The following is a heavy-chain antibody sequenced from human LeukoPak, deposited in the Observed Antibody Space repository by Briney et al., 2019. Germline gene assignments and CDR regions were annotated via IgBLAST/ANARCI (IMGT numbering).Heavy chain of an antibody. V-gene: IGHV1-18*01. CDR1: GYTFTSYG. Sequence: GASVKVSCKASGYTFTSYGISWVRQAPGQGLEWMGWISAYNGNTNYAQKLQGRVTMTRDMSTSTVYMELSSLRSEDTAVYYCARGHYYDSSGPRAYWGQGTLVTVSS. CDR3: ARGHYYDSSGPRAY. CDR2: ISAYNGNT. J-gene: IGHJ4*02. D-gene: IGHD3-22*01.